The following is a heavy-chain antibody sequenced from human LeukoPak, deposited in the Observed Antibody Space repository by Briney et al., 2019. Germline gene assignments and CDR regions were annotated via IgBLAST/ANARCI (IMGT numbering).Heavy chain of an antibody. V-gene: IGHV4-30-4*01. D-gene: IGHD5-12*01. CDR3: ATRPQGTWLRYYFDY. CDR1: GGSISSGDYY. CDR2: IYYSGST. J-gene: IGHJ4*02. Sequence: SQTLSLTCTVSGGSISSGDYYWSWIRQPPGKGLEWIGYIYYSGSTYYNPSLKSRVTISVDTSKNQFSLKLSSVTAADTAVYYSATRPQGTWLRYYFDYWGQGTLVTASS.